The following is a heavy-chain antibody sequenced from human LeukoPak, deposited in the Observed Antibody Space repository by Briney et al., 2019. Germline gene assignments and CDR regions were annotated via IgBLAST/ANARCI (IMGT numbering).Heavy chain of an antibody. D-gene: IGHD5-24*01. CDR2: IYYSGST. J-gene: IGHJ4*02. CDR1: GGSISSYY. V-gene: IGHV4-59*01. CDR3: ATSYGRDGYNYGSVFDY. Sequence: PSETLSLTCTVSGGSISSYYWSWLRQPPGKGLEWIGYIYYSGSTNYNPSLKSRVTISVDTSKNQFSLKLSSVTAADTAVYYCATSYGRDGYNYGSVFDYWGQGTLVTVSS.